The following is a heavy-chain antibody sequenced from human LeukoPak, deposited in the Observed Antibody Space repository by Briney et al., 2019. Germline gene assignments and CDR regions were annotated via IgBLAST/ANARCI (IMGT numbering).Heavy chain of an antibody. Sequence: SETLSLTCSVSGYSISRYYWTWIRQPPGKGLDFLGYMYFSGTTNYNPSLKSRVTMSVDTSKNQFSLKLSSVTAADTAVYYCAGILDEWGFGKVDYWGQGILVIVSS. CDR1: GYSISRYY. V-gene: IGHV4-59*08. J-gene: IGHJ4*02. CDR3: AGILDEWGFGKVDY. CDR2: MYFSGTT. D-gene: IGHD1-26*01.